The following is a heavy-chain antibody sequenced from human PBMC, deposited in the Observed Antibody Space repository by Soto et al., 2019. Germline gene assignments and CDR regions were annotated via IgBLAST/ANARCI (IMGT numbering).Heavy chain of an antibody. D-gene: IGHD6-19*01. V-gene: IGHV4-39*01. J-gene: IGHJ4*02. Sequence: PSDTLSLTCTVSGGSISSSSYHWGWIRQPPGKGLEWIGSIYYSGSTYYNPSLKSRVTISVDTSKNQFSLKLSSVTAADTAVYYCARRRIAVAGHDPFFDYWGQGTLVTVSS. CDR2: IYYSGST. CDR1: GGSISSSSYH. CDR3: ARRRIAVAGHDPFFDY.